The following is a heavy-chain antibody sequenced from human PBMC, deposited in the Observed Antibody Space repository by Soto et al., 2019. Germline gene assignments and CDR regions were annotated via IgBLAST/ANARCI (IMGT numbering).Heavy chain of an antibody. Sequence: EVQLLESGGGLVQPGGSLRLSCAASGFTFSSYAMSWVRQAPGKGLEWVSAISGSGGSTYYADSVKGRFTISRDNSKNTPYLQMNSLRAKDTAVYYCAKASGWFGEFDYWGQGTLVTVPS. J-gene: IGHJ4*02. CDR2: ISGSGGST. CDR3: AKASGWFGEFDY. CDR1: GFTFSSYA. D-gene: IGHD3-10*01. V-gene: IGHV3-23*01.